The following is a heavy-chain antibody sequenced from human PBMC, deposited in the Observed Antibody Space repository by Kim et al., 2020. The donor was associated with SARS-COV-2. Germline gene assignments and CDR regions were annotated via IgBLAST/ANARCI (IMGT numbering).Heavy chain of an antibody. CDR2: ISSSSSYI. V-gene: IGHV3-21*01. CDR3: ASERSVDDIFTGYAFDY. J-gene: IGHJ4*01. CDR1: GFTFSSYS. D-gene: IGHD3-9*01. Sequence: GGSLRLSCAASGFTFSSYSMNWVRQAPGKGLEWVSSISSSSSYIYYADAAKGRFTISREKAKNTQYLQMNSLRAEDTAVYYYASERSVDDIFTGYAFDY.